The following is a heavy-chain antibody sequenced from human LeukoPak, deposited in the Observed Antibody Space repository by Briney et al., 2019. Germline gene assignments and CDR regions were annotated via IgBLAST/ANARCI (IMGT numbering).Heavy chain of an antibody. CDR3: AKCSTSAYTTGWCNWIDP. CDR1: GFTFGSCW. J-gene: IGHJ5*02. CDR2: TVSRGTT. D-gene: IGHD6-19*01. V-gene: IGHV3-23*01. Sequence: GGSLRLSCAASGFTFGSCWMNRVRQAPGKGLEWVSSTVSRGTTQYADSVKGRFTVSRDTSKNTLYLQMNSLRADDTAVYYCAKCSTSAYTTGWCNWIDPWGQGTLVTVS.